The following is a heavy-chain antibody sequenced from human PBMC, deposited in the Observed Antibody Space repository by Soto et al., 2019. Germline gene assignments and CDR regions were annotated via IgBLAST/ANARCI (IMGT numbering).Heavy chain of an antibody. J-gene: IGHJ4*02. CDR1: GGSISSYY. Sequence: SETLFLTCTVSGGSISSYYWSWIRQPPGKGLEWIGYIYYSGSTNYNPSLKSRVTISVDTSKNQFSLKLSSVTAADTAVYYCARFKDDYGDSHFDYWGQGTLVTVSS. V-gene: IGHV4-59*01. CDR3: ARFKDDYGDSHFDY. D-gene: IGHD4-17*01. CDR2: IYYSGST.